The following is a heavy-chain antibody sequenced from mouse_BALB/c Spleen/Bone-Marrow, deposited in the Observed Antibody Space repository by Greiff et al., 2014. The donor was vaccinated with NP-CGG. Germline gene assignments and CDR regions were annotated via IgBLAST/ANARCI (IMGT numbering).Heavy chain of an antibody. CDR2: ISYDGRD. CDR1: GYSITSGYY. Sequence: EVQLQQSGPGLVKPSQSLSLTCSVTGYSITSGYYWNWIRQFPGNKLEWLGYISYDGRDHYNPSLTNRVSITRDTSKNQFFLKLNSVTTEDTATYYCASVEVHAMDYWGQGTSVTVSS. V-gene: IGHV3-6*02. D-gene: IGHD2-14*01. J-gene: IGHJ4*01. CDR3: ASVEVHAMDY.